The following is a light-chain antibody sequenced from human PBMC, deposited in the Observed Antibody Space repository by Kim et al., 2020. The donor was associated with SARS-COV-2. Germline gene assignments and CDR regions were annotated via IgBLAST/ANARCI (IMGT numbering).Light chain of an antibody. J-gene: IGLJ2*01. V-gene: IGLV3-21*04. Sequence: SYELTQPPSVSVAPGKTATITCGGNNIGSENVHWYQQQPGQAPVLVIHYDDGRPSGIPDRFSGSKSGNTATLTISRVEAGDEADYYCQVWDRSSDQVLFGGGTKLTVL. CDR2: YDD. CDR3: QVWDRSSDQVL. CDR1: NIGSEN.